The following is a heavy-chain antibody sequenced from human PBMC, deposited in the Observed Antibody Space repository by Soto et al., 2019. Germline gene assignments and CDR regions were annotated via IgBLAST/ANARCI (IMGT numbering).Heavy chain of an antibody. V-gene: IGHV3-9*01. Sequence: EVQLVESGGGLVQPGRSLRLSCAASGFTFDDYAMHWVRQAPWKGLEWVSGISWNSGSIGYADSVKGRFTISRDNAKNSLYLQMNSLRAEDTALYYCAKDKGVTMFGVAMNWGQGTLVTVSS. J-gene: IGHJ4*02. D-gene: IGHD3-3*01. CDR2: ISWNSGSI. CDR1: GFTFDDYA. CDR3: AKDKGVTMFGVAMN.